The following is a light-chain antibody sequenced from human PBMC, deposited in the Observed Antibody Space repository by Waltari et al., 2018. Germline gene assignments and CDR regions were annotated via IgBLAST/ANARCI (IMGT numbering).Light chain of an antibody. V-gene: IGLV8-61*01. J-gene: IGLJ3*02. CDR3: SLYMGSGSWV. Sequence: QTVVTQEPSLSVSPGGTVTLTCALSSGSLSSTSYATWYQQTPGPAPRTLVYKGRSRSPGVPDRFSGSILGNKAALTITGAQADDESDYYCSLYMGSGSWVFGGGTRLTVL. CDR2: KGR. CDR1: SGSLSSTSY.